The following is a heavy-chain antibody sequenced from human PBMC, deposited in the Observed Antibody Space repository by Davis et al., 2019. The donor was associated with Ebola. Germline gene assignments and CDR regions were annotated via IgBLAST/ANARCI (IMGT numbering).Heavy chain of an antibody. CDR3: SKYNRVGGQYNFKH. CDR2: VYSTGTT. Sequence: PSETLSLTCAVSGVSISGFYWSWIRQTPGKGLEWIGYVYSTGTTNYNPSLNSRVTISVDTPKNQFSLNLYSVTAADTAVYYCSKYNRVGGQYNFKHWGPGTLVTVSS. CDR1: GVSISGFY. J-gene: IGHJ4*02. V-gene: IGHV4-59*08. D-gene: IGHD1-20*01.